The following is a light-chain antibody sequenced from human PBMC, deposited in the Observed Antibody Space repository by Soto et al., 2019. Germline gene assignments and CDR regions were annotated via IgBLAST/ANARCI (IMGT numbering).Light chain of an antibody. CDR2: GAS. J-gene: IGKJ1*01. CDR3: QQYGSSPGT. Sequence: EIVLKQSPGTLSLSPGERATLSCRASQSVSSSYLAWYQQKPGQAPRLLIYGASNRATGIPDRFSGSGSGTDFTLTISRLEPEDFAVYYCQQYGSSPGTFGQGTKVDIK. V-gene: IGKV3-20*01. CDR1: QSVSSSY.